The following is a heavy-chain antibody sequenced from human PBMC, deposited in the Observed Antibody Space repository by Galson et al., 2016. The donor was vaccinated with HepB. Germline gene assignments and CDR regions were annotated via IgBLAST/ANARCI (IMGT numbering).Heavy chain of an antibody. CDR3: ARAANYYGSGTYHEAFDI. CDR1: GGSISSYY. Sequence: SETLSLTCTVSGGSISSYYWSWIRQPPGKGLEWIGNIHDSVSTNNNPSLKSRVTILVDTSKHQFSLKLSSVTAADTAVYYCARAANYYGSGTYHEAFDIWGQGTMVTVSS. V-gene: IGHV4-59*01. CDR2: IHDSVST. D-gene: IGHD3-10*01. J-gene: IGHJ3*02.